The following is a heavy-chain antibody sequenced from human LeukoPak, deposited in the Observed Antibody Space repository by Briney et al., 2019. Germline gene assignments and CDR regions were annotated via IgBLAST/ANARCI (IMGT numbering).Heavy chain of an antibody. CDR2: IKQDGSDK. J-gene: IGHJ4*02. V-gene: IGHV3-7*01. Sequence: GGSLRLXCAASGFTFSDHWMRWVRQAPGKGLEWVANIKQDGSDKYYVDSVKGRFTISRDNAKNSLYLQMNSLGAEDTAVYYCARNLVLEWLSDPDIDYWGQGTLVTVSS. D-gene: IGHD3-3*01. CDR3: ARNLVLEWLSDPDIDY. CDR1: GFTFSDHW.